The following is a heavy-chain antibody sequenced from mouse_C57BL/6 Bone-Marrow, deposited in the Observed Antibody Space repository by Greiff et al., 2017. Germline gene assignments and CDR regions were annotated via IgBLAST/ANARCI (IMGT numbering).Heavy chain of an antibody. Sequence: QVQLQQPGAELVKPGASVKLSCKASGYNFTSYWMHWVKQRPGQGLEWIGMIHPNSGSTNYNEKFKSKATLTVDKSSSTAYMQLSSLTSEDSAVYYCARFDGYYWFAYWGQGTLVTVSA. CDR1: GYNFTSYW. D-gene: IGHD2-3*01. V-gene: IGHV1-64*01. CDR3: ARFDGYYWFAY. J-gene: IGHJ3*01. CDR2: IHPNSGST.